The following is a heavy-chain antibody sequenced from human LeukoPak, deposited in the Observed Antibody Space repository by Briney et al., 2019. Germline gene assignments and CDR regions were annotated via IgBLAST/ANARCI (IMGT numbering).Heavy chain of an antibody. D-gene: IGHD5-24*01. CDR1: GGSISSGSYY. Sequence: PSETLSLTCTVSGGSISSGSYYWSWIRQPAGKGLEWIGRIYSSGSTNYNPSLKSRVTISVDTSKNQFSLKLSSVTAADTAGYYCARADNYPDAFDIWGQGTMVTVSS. CDR2: IYSSGST. V-gene: IGHV4-61*02. CDR3: ARADNYPDAFDI. J-gene: IGHJ3*02.